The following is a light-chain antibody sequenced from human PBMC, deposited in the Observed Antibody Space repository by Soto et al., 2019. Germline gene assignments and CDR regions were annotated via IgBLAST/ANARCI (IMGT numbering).Light chain of an antibody. J-gene: IGLJ1*01. Sequence: QSVLTQPASVSGSPGQSITISCTGTSSDVGSYNLVSWYQQHPGKAPKLMIYEGSKRPSGVSNRFSGSKSGNTASLTISGLQAEDEADYYCCSYAGSSPDVFGTGTKGTVL. CDR2: EGS. CDR3: CSYAGSSPDV. V-gene: IGLV2-23*01. CDR1: SSDVGSYNL.